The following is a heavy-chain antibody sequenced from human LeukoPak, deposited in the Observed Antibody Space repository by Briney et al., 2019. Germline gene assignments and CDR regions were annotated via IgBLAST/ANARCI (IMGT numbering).Heavy chain of an antibody. Sequence: SETLSLTCTVSNTSFSSYYWSWIRQPPGEGLEWIGYIYYSGSTNYNPSLKSRVTISVDTSKNQFSLKLSSVTAADTAMYYCARHHYFDSSGYYPLRDWGQGTLVTVSS. CDR1: NTSFSSYY. J-gene: IGHJ4*02. CDR2: IYYSGST. V-gene: IGHV4-59*08. D-gene: IGHD3-22*01. CDR3: ARHHYFDSSGYYPLRD.